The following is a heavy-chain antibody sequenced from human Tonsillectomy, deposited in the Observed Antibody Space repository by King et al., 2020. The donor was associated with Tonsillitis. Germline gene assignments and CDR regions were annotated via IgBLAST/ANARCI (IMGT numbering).Heavy chain of an antibody. Sequence: VQLVESGGGVVQPGRSLRLSCAASGFTFSSYAMHWVRQAPGKGLEGVAVISYDGSNKYYADSVKGRFTISRDNSKNTLYLQMNSLRAEDTAVYYCARGPYTGSYGGVFDYWGQGTLVTVSS. V-gene: IGHV3-30-3*01. CDR2: ISYDGSNK. CDR3: ARGPYTGSYGGVFDY. J-gene: IGHJ4*02. D-gene: IGHD1-26*01. CDR1: GFTFSSYA.